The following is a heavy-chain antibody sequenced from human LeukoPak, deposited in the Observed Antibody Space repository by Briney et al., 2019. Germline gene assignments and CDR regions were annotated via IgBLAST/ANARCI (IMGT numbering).Heavy chain of an antibody. V-gene: IGHV4-59*01. CDR1: GGSISNYY. J-gene: IGHJ3*02. CDR2: IYYSGIT. CDR3: ARAGRWEGRPHAFDI. D-gene: IGHD1-26*01. Sequence: SETLSLTCAVSGGSISNYYWNFIRQPPGKGLEWIGYIYYSGITNYNPSLKSRVTISVDTSKNQFSLKLSSVTAADTAVYYCARAGRWEGRPHAFDIWGQGTMVAVSS.